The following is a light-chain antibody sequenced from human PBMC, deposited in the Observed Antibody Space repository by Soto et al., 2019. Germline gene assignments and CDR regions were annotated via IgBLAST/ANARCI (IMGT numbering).Light chain of an antibody. CDR1: SSDVGGYNS. CDR3: SSKRSSSTYV. Sequence: QSVLTQPASVSGSPGQSITISCTGTSSDVGGYNSVSWYQQHPGKAPKLMIYEATNRPSGVSNRFSGSKSGNTASLTISGLQAEDEADYYCSSKRSSSTYVFGTGTKVTVL. J-gene: IGLJ1*01. V-gene: IGLV2-14*01. CDR2: EAT.